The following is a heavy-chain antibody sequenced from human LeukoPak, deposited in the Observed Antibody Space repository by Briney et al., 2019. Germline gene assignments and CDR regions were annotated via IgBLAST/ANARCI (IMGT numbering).Heavy chain of an antibody. CDR3: ARTIVVVPAAIMGNWFDP. CDR2: INTNSGNP. D-gene: IGHD2-2*02. V-gene: IGHV7-4-1*02. Sequence: GASVKVSCKASGYTFTSYAINWVRQAPGQGLEWMGWINTNSGNPTYAQGFTGRFVFSLDTSVSTAYLQISSLKAEDTAVYYCARTIVVVPAAIMGNWFDPWGQGTLVTVSS. CDR1: GYTFTSYA. J-gene: IGHJ5*02.